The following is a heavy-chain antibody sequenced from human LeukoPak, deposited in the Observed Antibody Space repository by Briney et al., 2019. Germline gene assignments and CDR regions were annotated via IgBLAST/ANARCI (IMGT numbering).Heavy chain of an antibody. CDR1: GFTFTNYA. D-gene: IGHD6-6*01. V-gene: IGHV3-23*01. CDR2: ISGNGGST. CDR3: ARLISTSSFVFDY. Sequence: GGSLRLSCAASGFTFTNYAMSWVRQAPGEGLEWVSAISGNGGSTYYADSVKGRFTISRDSSTRTLYLQMNSLRVEDTAVYFCARLISTSSFVFDYWGRGTLVTVSP. J-gene: IGHJ4*02.